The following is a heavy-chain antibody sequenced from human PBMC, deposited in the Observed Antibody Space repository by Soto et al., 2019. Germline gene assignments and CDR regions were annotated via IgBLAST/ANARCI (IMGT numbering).Heavy chain of an antibody. D-gene: IGHD3-10*01. CDR1: GFTFSIYW. V-gene: IGHV3-74*01. CDR3: ARGYYGPDY. Sequence: HPGGSHRHSCAAAGFTFSIYWMHWVRQAPGKGLVWVSHTNSDGSSTIYADSVKGRITISRDNAKNTVYMQMNSLRAEDAAVYYCARGYYGPDYWGQGT. J-gene: IGHJ4*02. CDR2: TNSDGSST.